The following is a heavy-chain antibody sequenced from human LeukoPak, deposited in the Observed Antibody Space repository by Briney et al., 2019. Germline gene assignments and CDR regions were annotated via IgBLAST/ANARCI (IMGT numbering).Heavy chain of an antibody. CDR2: INHSGST. Sequence: GSLRLSCAASGFTFSSYAMSWIRQPPGKGLEWIGEINHSGSTTYNRSLKSRVTISLDTSKNQFSLKLSSVTAADTAVFYCARTLDSRRYIVRRPYSMDVWGQGTTVTVSS. D-gene: IGHD3-22*01. CDR1: GFTFSSYA. CDR3: ARTLDSRRYIVRRPYSMDV. V-gene: IGHV4-34*01. J-gene: IGHJ6*02.